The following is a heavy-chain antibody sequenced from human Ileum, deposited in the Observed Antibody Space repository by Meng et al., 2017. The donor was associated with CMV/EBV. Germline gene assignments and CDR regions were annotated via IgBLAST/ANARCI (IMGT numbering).Heavy chain of an antibody. J-gene: IGHJ5*01. Sequence: GGSLRLSCEASGFTFSDYYMAWIRQAPGKGLEWVSLITGSDNTNYYADSVRGRFTMSRDDSKKTVYLQMNSLRAEDTAVYYCAKDIGGYCSSTNCYAGGIDSWGQGTLVTVSS. V-gene: IGHV3-11*04. D-gene: IGHD2-2*01. CDR1: GFTFSDYY. CDR3: AKDIGGYCSSTNCYAGGIDS. CDR2: ITGSDNTN.